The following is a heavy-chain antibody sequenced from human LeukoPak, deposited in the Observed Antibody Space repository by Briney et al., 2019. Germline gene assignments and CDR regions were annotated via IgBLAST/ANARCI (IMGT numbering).Heavy chain of an antibody. V-gene: IGHV1-8*01. CDR2: KNPNSGTT. CDR1: GYTFTSYD. D-gene: IGHD2-8*02. CDR3: ARGWSIDY. Sequence: ASVKVSCKASGYTFTSYDIIWVRQATGQGLDWMGWKNPNSGTTSYPQNIHGRITMNRNTSLSTAYMELSSLRSEDTAVYYCARGWSIDYWGQGTLVTVSS. J-gene: IGHJ4*02.